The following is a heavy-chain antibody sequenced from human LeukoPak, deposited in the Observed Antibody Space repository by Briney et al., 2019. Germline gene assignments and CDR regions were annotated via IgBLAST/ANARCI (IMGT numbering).Heavy chain of an antibody. CDR2: IYTSGST. D-gene: IGHD3-22*01. V-gene: IGHV4-4*07. CDR1: GGSISSCY. CDR3: ARVAYDSTTPYDY. Sequence: PSETLSLTCTVSGGSISSCYWSWIRQPAGKGLEWIGRIYTSGSTNYNPSLKSRVTMSVDMSTNQFSLKLSSVTAADTAVYYCARVAYDSTTPYDYWGQGTLVTVSS. J-gene: IGHJ4*02.